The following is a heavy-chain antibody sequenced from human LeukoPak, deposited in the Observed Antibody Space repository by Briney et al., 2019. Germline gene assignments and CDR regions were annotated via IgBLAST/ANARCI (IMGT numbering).Heavy chain of an antibody. CDR3: ARDSGYSGYSDY. Sequence: PGGSLRLSCEASGFTFSSYGMHWVRQAPGKGLEWVAVMSYDGSNKYYADSVKGRFTISRDNSRNTLYLQMNSLRTEDTAVYYCARDSGYSGYSDYWGQGTLVTVSS. V-gene: IGHV3-30*03. CDR1: GFTFSSYG. J-gene: IGHJ4*02. CDR2: MSYDGSNK. D-gene: IGHD5-12*01.